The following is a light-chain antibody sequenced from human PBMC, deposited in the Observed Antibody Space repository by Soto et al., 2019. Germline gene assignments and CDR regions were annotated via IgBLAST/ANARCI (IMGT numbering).Light chain of an antibody. CDR1: QSVSASY. V-gene: IGKV3-20*01. CDR3: QQYVSSLFT. Sequence: EIVLTQSPGTLSLSPGERVTRSCRASQSVSASYLAWYQQKPGQAPRLLIYASSTRATGIPDRFSGSGSGTDFTLTISRLEPEDFAVYYCQQYVSSLFTFGPGTKVDIK. J-gene: IGKJ3*01. CDR2: ASS.